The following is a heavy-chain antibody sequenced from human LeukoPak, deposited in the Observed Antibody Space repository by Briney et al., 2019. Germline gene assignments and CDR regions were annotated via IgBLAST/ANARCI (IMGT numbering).Heavy chain of an antibody. J-gene: IGHJ4*02. CDR3: ARLLPAADYYFDC. Sequence: SETLSLTCTVSGVSISSSSYYWGWIRQPPGKGLEWIGSIYYSGSTYYNPSLKSRVTISVDTSKNQFSLKLSSVTAADTAVYYCARLLPAADYYFDCWGQGTLVTVSS. D-gene: IGHD2-2*01. V-gene: IGHV4-39*01. CDR1: GVSISSSSYY. CDR2: IYYSGST.